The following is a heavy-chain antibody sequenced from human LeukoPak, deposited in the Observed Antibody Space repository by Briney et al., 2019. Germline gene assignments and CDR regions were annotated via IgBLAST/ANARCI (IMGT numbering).Heavy chain of an antibody. CDR1: GFTFSSYW. Sequence: GGSLRLSCAASGFTFSSYWMTWVRQAPGKGLEWVSVIYSGGSTYYADSVKGRFTISRDNSKNTLYLQMNSLRAEDTAVYYCAFEGATDFDYWGQGTLVTVSS. CDR3: AFEGATDFDY. V-gene: IGHV3-66*02. J-gene: IGHJ4*02. CDR2: IYSGGST. D-gene: IGHD1-26*01.